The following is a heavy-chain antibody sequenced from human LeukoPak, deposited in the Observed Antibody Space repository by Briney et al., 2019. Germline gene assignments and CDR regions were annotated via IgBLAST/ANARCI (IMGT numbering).Heavy chain of an antibody. V-gene: IGHV4-59*01. J-gene: IGHJ4*02. CDR1: GGSISSYY. CDR3: ARVLSGSYYDY. D-gene: IGHD1-26*01. CDR2: IYNSVIT. Sequence: SETLSLTCTVSGGSISSYYWSWIRQPPGKGLEWIGYIYNSVITNYNPSLKSRVTISVDTSKNQFFLKVSSVTAADTALYFCARVLSGSYYDYWGQGAQVTVSS.